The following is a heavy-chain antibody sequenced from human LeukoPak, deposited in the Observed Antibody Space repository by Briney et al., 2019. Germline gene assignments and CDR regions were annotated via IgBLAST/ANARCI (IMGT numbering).Heavy chain of an antibody. D-gene: IGHD3-22*01. CDR1: GFTSSSYA. V-gene: IGHV3-30-3*01. CDR2: ISYDGSNK. J-gene: IGHJ4*02. CDR3: ARGPSSYYESSGYSYYFDF. Sequence: PGGSLRLSCAASGFTSSSYAIFWVRQAPGKGLEWVGIISYDGSNKYYADSVKDRFTISRDNSKNMLYLQMNSLRSEDTAVYYCARGPSSYYESSGYSYYFDFWGQGTLVTVSS.